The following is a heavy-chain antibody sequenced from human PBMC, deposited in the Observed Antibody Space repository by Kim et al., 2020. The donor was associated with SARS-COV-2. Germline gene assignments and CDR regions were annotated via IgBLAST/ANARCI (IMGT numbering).Heavy chain of an antibody. CDR2: T. V-gene: IGHV1-2*02. J-gene: IGHJ4*02. Sequence: TKYPQKFQGRVTNTRDTSISTAYMELSSLRSDDTAVYYCARDRGTYSDYWGQGTVVTVSS. CDR3: ARDRGTYSDY. D-gene: IGHD2-21*01.